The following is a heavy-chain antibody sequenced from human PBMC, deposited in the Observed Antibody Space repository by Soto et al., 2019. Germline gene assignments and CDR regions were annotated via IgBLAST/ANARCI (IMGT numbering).Heavy chain of an antibody. V-gene: IGHV3-23*01. J-gene: IGHJ5*02. Sequence: GGSLRLSCAASGFTFSSYAMSWVRQAPGKGLEWVSSISGSGGSTYYADSVKGRFTISRDNSKNTLYLQMNSLRAEDTAVYYCASGGYSYGYDNWFDPWGQGTLVTVSS. D-gene: IGHD5-18*01. CDR3: ASGGYSYGYDNWFDP. CDR2: ISGSGGST. CDR1: GFTFSSYA.